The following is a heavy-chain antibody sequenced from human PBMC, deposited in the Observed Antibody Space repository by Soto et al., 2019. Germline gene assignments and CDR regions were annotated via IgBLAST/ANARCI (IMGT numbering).Heavy chain of an antibody. CDR3: ARGSIAVAGTFDY. D-gene: IGHD6-19*01. Sequence: SETLSLTCTVSGGSIISGGYYWIWIRQHPGKGLEWIGYIYYSGSTYYNPSLKSRVTISVDTSKNQFSLKLSSVTAADTAVYYCARGSIAVAGTFDYWGQGTLVTVSS. CDR2: IYYSGST. V-gene: IGHV4-31*03. J-gene: IGHJ4*02. CDR1: GGSIISGGYY.